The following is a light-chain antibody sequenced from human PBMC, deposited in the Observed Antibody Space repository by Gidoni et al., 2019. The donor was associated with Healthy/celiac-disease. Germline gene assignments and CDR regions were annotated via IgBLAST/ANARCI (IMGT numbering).Light chain of an antibody. Sequence: DIQMTQSPSTLSASVGDRVTITCRASQSISSWWAWYQQKPGKAPTLLIYKASSLESGVPSRFSGSGSGTEFPLTISSLQPDDFASYYCQHQTFGQGTKVEIK. CDR2: KAS. CDR3: QHQT. J-gene: IGKJ1*01. V-gene: IGKV1-5*03. CDR1: QSISSW.